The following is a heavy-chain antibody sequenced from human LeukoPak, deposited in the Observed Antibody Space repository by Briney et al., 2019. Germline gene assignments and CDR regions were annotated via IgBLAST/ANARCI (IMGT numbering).Heavy chain of an antibody. J-gene: IGHJ4*02. CDR2: IKQDGSEK. D-gene: IGHD5-18*01. CDR3: ARPSRGYSYGFPFY. CDR1: GFTFSSYW. V-gene: IGHV3-7*01. Sequence: PGGSLRLSCAASGFTFSSYWMSWVRQAPGKGLEWVANIKQDGSEKYYVDSVKGRFTISRDNAKNSLYLQMNSLRAEDTAVYYCARPSRGYSYGFPFYWGQGTLVTVSS.